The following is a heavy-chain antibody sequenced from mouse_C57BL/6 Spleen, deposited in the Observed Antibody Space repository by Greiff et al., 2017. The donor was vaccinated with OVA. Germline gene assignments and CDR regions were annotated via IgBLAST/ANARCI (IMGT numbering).Heavy chain of an antibody. CDR1: GYTFTSYW. J-gene: IGHJ4*01. V-gene: IGHV1-52*01. D-gene: IGHD2-5*01. Sequence: VQLQQPGAELVRPGSSVKLSCKASGYTFTSYWMHWVKQRPIQGLEWIGNIDPSDSETHYNQKFKDKATMTVDKSSSTAYMQLSSLTSEDSAVYYCARWSNDAMDYWGQGTSVTVSS. CDR2: IDPSDSET. CDR3: ARWSNDAMDY.